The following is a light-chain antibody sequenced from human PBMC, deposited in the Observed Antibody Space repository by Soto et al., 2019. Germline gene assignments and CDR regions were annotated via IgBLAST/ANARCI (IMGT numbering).Light chain of an antibody. V-gene: IGKV3-15*01. Sequence: VMTQSPVTLSVSPGERATLSCRASQSVSSYLAWYQQKPGQAPRLLISDASTRATGIPARFNGSGSGTEFTLAISSLQSEDFAIYYCHQYNTWPLTFGGGTKVDIK. J-gene: IGKJ4*01. CDR2: DAS. CDR3: HQYNTWPLT. CDR1: QSVSSY.